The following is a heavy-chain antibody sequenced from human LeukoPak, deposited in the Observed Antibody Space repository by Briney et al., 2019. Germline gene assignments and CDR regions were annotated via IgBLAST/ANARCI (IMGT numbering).Heavy chain of an antibody. CDR2: IIPIFGTA. V-gene: IGHV1-69*13. Sequence: ASVKVPCKASGGTFSSYAISWVRQAPGQGLEWMGGIIPIFGTANYAQKFQGRVTITADESTSTAYMELSSLRSEDTAVYYCARVVYSGYENWFDPWGQGTLVTVSS. J-gene: IGHJ5*02. D-gene: IGHD5-12*01. CDR3: ARVVYSGYENWFDP. CDR1: GGTFSSYA.